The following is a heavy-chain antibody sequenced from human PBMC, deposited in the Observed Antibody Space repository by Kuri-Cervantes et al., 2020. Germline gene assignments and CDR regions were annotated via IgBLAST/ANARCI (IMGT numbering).Heavy chain of an antibody. CDR1: GFTFSSYS. CDR3: ARDGPGRSYYYYYMDV. V-gene: IGHV3-21*01. CDR2: ISSSSSYI. Sequence: GESLKISCAASGFTFSSYSMNWVRQAPGKGLEWVSSISSSSSYIYYADSVKGRFTISRDNAKNSLYLQMNSLRAEDTAVYYCARDGPGRSYYYYYMDVWGKGTTVTVSS. J-gene: IGHJ6*03.